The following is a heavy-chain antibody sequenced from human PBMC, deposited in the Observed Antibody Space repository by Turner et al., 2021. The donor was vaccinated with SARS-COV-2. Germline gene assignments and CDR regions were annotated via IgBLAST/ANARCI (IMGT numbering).Heavy chain of an antibody. V-gene: IGHV1-69*08. CDR3: ARDDSSGDYSGAFDI. J-gene: IGHJ3*02. CDR1: GVTFSSYS. CDR2: INPNLGKA. Sequence: QVQLVHPGEEVKTPDSSVKVSCQASGVTFSSYSISWVRQAPGQGLEWMGWINPNLGKANYAQRLQGRVTITTDKSTSTAYMELSSLRAEDTAVYYCARDDSSGDYSGAFDIWGQGTMVTVSS. D-gene: IGHD3-22*01.